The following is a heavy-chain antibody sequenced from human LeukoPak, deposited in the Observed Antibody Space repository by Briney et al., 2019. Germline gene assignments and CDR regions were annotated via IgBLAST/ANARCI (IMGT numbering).Heavy chain of an antibody. CDR2: IIPILGTA. J-gene: IGHJ4*02. Sequence: GASVKVSCKASGGTFSSYAISWVRQAPGQGLEWMGGIIPILGTANYAQKFQGRVTITTDESTSTAYMELSSLRSEDTAVYYCARAHAERYNWNYGFDYWGQGTLVTVSS. CDR3: ARAHAERYNWNYGFDY. D-gene: IGHD1-7*01. V-gene: IGHV1-69*05. CDR1: GGTFSSYA.